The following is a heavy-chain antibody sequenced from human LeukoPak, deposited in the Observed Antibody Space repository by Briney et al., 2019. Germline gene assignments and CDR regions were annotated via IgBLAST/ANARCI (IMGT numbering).Heavy chain of an antibody. CDR1: GFTFSSYA. CDR3: ARAQYSSSYPFDY. D-gene: IGHD6-13*01. V-gene: IGHV3-30*04. CDR2: ISYDESNK. Sequence: GRSLRLSCAASGFTFSSYAMHWVRQAPGKGLEWVAVISYDESNKYYADSVKGRFTISRDNSKNTLYLQMNSLRAEDTAVYYCARAQYSSSYPFDYWGQGTLVTVSS. J-gene: IGHJ4*02.